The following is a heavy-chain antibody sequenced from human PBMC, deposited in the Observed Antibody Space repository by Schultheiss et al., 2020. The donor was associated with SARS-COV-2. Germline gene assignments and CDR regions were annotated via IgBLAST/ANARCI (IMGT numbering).Heavy chain of an antibody. CDR3: ARGYYDFWSGFDY. Sequence: GGSLRLSCAASGFTFSSYSMNWVRQAPGRGLEWVAVISYDGSNEHFADSVKGRFTISRDNSKNTLYLQMNSLRAEDTAVYYCARGYYDFWSGFDYWGQGTLVTVSS. J-gene: IGHJ4*02. D-gene: IGHD3-3*01. CDR2: ISYDGSNE. CDR1: GFTFSSYS. V-gene: IGHV3-30*03.